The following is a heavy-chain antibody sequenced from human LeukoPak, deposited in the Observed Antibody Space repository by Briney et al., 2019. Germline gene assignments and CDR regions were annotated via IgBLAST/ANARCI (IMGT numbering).Heavy chain of an antibody. Sequence: GGSMRLSCAASGFTFSSHAMAWVRQAPGKGLEWVSAIGGLGSSTYYGDSVKGRFTISRDNSKNTVYLQMDSLRVEDTAVYYCARDPGVVAFHYFDFWGQGTLITVSS. V-gene: IGHV3-23*01. CDR2: IGGLGSST. CDR1: GFTFSSHA. CDR3: ARDPGVVAFHYFDF. J-gene: IGHJ4*02. D-gene: IGHD3-3*01.